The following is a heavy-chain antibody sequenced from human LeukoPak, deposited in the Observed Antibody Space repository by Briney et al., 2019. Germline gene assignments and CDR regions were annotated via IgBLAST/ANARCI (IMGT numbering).Heavy chain of an antibody. Sequence: PGGSLRLSCAASGFTFSSYGMHWVHQAPGKGLEWVAFIRYDGSNKYYADSVKGRFTISRDNSKNTLYLQMNSLRAEDTAVYYCAKEGGYNPNALGAFGIWGQGTMVTVSS. CDR3: AKEGGYNPNALGAFGI. D-gene: IGHD5-24*01. CDR1: GFTFSSYG. CDR2: IRYDGSNK. V-gene: IGHV3-30*02. J-gene: IGHJ3*02.